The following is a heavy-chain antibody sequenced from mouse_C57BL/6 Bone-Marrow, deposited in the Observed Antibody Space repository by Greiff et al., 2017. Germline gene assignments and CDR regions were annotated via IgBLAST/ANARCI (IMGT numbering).Heavy chain of an antibody. CDR1: GFNIKNTY. CDR3: ARIRLYCDLVSNYYAMDY. Sequence: VQLQQSVAELVRPGASVKLSCTASGFNIKNTYMHWVKQRPEQGLEWIGRIDPANGNTKYAPKFQGKATITADTSSNTAYLQLSSLTSEDTAIYYGARIRLYCDLVSNYYAMDYWGQGTSVTVSS. V-gene: IGHV14-3*01. J-gene: IGHJ4*01. D-gene: IGHD2-4*01. CDR2: IDPANGNT.